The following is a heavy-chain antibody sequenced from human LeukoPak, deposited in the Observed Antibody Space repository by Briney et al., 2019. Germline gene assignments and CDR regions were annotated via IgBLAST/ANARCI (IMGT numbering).Heavy chain of an antibody. CDR1: GGSISSNYY. V-gene: IGHV4-39*02. D-gene: IGHD3-9*01. CDR3: ARARGRYIDFLDY. Sequence: PSETLSLTCTVSGGSISSNYYWGWIRQPPGKGLEWIVSFFYSGSTYYNPSLKSRVTISVDTSKNQFSLRLTSVTAADTAVYYCARARGRYIDFLDYWGQGTLITVSS. CDR2: FFYSGST. J-gene: IGHJ4*02.